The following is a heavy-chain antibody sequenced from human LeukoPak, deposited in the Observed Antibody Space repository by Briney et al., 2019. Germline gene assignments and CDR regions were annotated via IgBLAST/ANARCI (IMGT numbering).Heavy chain of an antibody. J-gene: IGHJ4*02. CDR1: GFTFSSYT. V-gene: IGHV3-33*08. CDR3: ARDWLYSSSWFDY. CDR2: IWYDGSNK. Sequence: GALRLSCAASGFTFSSYTMHWVRQAPGKGLEWVAVIWYDGSNKYYADSVKGRFTISRDNSKNTLYLQMNSLRAEDTAVYYCARDWLYSSSWFDYWGQGTLVTVSS. D-gene: IGHD6-13*01.